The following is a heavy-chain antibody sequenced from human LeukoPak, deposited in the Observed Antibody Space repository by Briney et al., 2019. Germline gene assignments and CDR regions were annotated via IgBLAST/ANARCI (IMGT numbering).Heavy chain of an antibody. V-gene: IGHV1-8*01. CDR1: GDIFTEYD. CDR3: ASGATFPRQALAY. D-gene: IGHD3-16*01. CDR2: INPNSYTK. Sequence: ASVKVSCKASGDIFTEYDISWVRQAAGQGPEWMGWINPNSYTKDYTGKFQGRLTMTTNTSTTTVYMELSSLRSEDTAIYYCASGATFPRQALAYWGQGTLVIVSS. J-gene: IGHJ4*02.